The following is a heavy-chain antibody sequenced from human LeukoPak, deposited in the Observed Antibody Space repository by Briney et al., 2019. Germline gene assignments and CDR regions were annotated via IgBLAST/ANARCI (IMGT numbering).Heavy chain of an antibody. J-gene: IGHJ4*02. Sequence: SETLSLTCTVSGGSISSLYWSWIRQPPRKGLEWIGFIYYSGSTNYNPSLKSRVTISVDTSKNQFSLKLSSVTAADTAVYYCARGDCSGGSCENFDYWGQGTLVTVSS. D-gene: IGHD2-15*01. CDR1: GGSISSLY. CDR3: ARGDCSGGSCENFDY. CDR2: IYYSGST. V-gene: IGHV4-59*11.